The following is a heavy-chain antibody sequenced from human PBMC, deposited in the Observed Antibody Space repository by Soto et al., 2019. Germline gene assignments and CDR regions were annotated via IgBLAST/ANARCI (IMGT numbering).Heavy chain of an antibody. CDR2: IYYSGST. D-gene: IGHD3-3*01. J-gene: IGHJ4*02. V-gene: IGHV4-39*01. CDR1: GGSISSSNHY. CDR3: ARLPYDFWSGSLDY. Sequence: QLQLQESGPGLVKPSETLSLTCTVSGGSISSSNHYWGWIRQPPGKGPEWIGSIYYSGSTFYDPSLKSRVTISVDTSKNQFSLKLSSVTAADTAVYYCARLPYDFWSGSLDYWGQGILVTVSS.